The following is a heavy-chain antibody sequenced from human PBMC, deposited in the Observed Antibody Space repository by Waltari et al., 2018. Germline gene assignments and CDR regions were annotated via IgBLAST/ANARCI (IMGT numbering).Heavy chain of an antibody. CDR3: ARDGSADTAEYFQH. J-gene: IGHJ1*01. Sequence: EVQLVESGGGLVQPGGSLRLSCAASGFTFSSYWMSWVRQAPGKGLEWVGNIKQDGSGKYYVDSVKGRFTISRDNAKNSLYLQMNSLRAEDTAVYYCARDGSADTAEYFQHWGQGTLVTVSS. CDR1: GFTFSSYW. CDR2: IKQDGSGK. V-gene: IGHV3-7*01. D-gene: IGHD3-16*01.